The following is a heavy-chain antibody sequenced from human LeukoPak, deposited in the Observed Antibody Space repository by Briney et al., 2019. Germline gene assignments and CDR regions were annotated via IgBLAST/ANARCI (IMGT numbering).Heavy chain of an antibody. CDR1: GFSFNNYG. V-gene: IGHV3-30*02. Sequence: GGSLRLSCAGSGFSFNNYGMHWVRRAPGKGLEWVAFIRSDGNNIYYADSVKGRFTISRDNSKNTLFLQMNSLRAEATAVYYWAGGGFGEAYYYYYYMDVWGKGTTVTVSS. J-gene: IGHJ6*03. D-gene: IGHD3-10*01. CDR2: IRSDGNNI. CDR3: AGGGFGEAYYYYYYMDV.